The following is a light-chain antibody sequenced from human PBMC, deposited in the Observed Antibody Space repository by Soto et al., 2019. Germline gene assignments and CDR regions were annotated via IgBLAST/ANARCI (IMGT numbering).Light chain of an antibody. J-gene: IGKJ5*01. V-gene: IGKV1-5*01. CDR2: DAS. Sequence: DVKMTQSPSTLSATAGDRVTITCRASQSISSWLAWYQQKPGKAPKLLIYDASSLESGVPSRFSGSGSGTDFTLTISSLQPEDFATYYCQQSYSTPITFGQRRRLEI. CDR1: QSISSW. CDR3: QQSYSTPIT.